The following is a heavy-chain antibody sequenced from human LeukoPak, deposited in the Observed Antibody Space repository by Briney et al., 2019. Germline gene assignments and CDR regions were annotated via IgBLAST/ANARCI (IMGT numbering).Heavy chain of an antibody. D-gene: IGHD6-6*01. CDR3: AKGEGVSSSWGYFDY. CDR2: ISGSAGST. Sequence: GGSLRLSCAASGFTFSTYAMSWVRQAPGKGLEWGSAISGSAGSTYYADSVTGRFTLSRDNSKNTLYLQMNSLRAEDTAVYYCAKGEGVSSSWGYFDYWGQGTLVTVSS. J-gene: IGHJ4*02. V-gene: IGHV3-23*01. CDR1: GFTFSTYA.